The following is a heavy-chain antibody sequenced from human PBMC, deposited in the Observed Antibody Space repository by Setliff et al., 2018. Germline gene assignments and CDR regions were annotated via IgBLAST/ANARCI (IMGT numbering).Heavy chain of an antibody. CDR1: GYTFNNYF. CDR3: TRSSSYGMRYWFDS. CDR2: FHPYSGHT. Sequence: GASVKVSCKASGYTFNNYFLHWVRQAPGQGLEWMGRFHPYSGHTNYAQNFQGRVTMTMDASITTVYMELSRLTSDDTAVYYCTRSSSYGMRYWFDSWGQGPLVTVSS. D-gene: IGHD3-16*02. V-gene: IGHV1-2*06. J-gene: IGHJ5*01.